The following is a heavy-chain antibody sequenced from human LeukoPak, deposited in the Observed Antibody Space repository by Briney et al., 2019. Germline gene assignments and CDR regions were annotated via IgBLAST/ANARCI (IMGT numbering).Heavy chain of an antibody. Sequence: SETLSLTCTLSGASMTNYCWAWIRQPPGKGLEWIGYIYYSGSTNYNPSLKSRVTISVDTSKNQFSLKLSSVTAADTAVYYCARGDGYNYYWGQGTLVTVSS. J-gene: IGHJ4*02. D-gene: IGHD5-24*01. CDR1: GASMTNYC. CDR2: IYYSGST. V-gene: IGHV4-59*01. CDR3: ARGDGYNYY.